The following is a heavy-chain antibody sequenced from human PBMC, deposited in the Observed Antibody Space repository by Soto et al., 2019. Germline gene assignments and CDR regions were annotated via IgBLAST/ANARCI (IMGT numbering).Heavy chain of an antibody. CDR2: INPNSGGT. J-gene: IGHJ4*02. CDR1: GYTFTDYY. D-gene: IGHD3-9*01. Sequence: QVQLVQSGADVKKPGASVKVSCKASGYTFTDYYIHWVRQAPGQGLEWMGWINPNSGGTNYAQRFHGSVTRTRYTSISTAYMEVSRPRSDDPDVYYSERGPYDLLTGFHYWGQGALVTVSS. V-gene: IGHV1-2*02. CDR3: ERGPYDLLTGFHY.